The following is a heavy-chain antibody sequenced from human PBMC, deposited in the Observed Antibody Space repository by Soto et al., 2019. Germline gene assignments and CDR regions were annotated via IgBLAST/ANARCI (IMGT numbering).Heavy chain of an antibody. Sequence: ASVKVSCKASGYTFTSYGISWVRQAPGQGLEWMGWISAYNGNTNYAQKLQGRVTMTTDTSTSTAYMELRSLRSDDTAVYYCARGLVGATEVRWFDPWGQGTLVTVSS. V-gene: IGHV1-18*01. CDR3: ARGLVGATEVRWFDP. J-gene: IGHJ5*02. CDR2: ISAYNGNT. CDR1: GYTFTSYG. D-gene: IGHD1-26*01.